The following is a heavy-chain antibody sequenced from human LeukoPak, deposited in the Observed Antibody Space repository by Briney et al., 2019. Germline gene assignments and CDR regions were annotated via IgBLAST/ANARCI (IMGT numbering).Heavy chain of an antibody. Sequence: QPGGSLRLSCAASGFTFSSYEMNWVRQAPGKGLEWVSYISSSSSTIYYADSVKGRFTISRDNAKKSLYLQMNSLRVEDTGVYYCASWGEGALDNWGQGILVTVSS. CDR1: GFTFSSYE. CDR3: ASWGEGALDN. J-gene: IGHJ4*02. CDR2: ISSSSSTI. V-gene: IGHV3-48*03. D-gene: IGHD1-26*01.